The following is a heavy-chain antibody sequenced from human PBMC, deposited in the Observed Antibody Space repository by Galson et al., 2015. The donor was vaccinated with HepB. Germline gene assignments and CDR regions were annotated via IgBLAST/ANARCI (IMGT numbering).Heavy chain of an antibody. CDR1: GFTFSSYG. J-gene: IGHJ4*02. V-gene: IGHV3-30*18. CDR3: AKLPYYDSSGYYSGLDY. Sequence: SLRLSCAASGFTFSSYGMHWVRQAPGKGLEWVAVISYDGSNKYYAGSVKGRFTISRDNSKNTLYLQMNSLRAEDTAVYYCAKLPYYDSSGYYSGLDYWGQGTLVTVSS. CDR2: ISYDGSNK. D-gene: IGHD3-22*01.